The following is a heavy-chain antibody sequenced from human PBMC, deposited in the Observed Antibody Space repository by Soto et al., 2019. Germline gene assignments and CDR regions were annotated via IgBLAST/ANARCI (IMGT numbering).Heavy chain of an antibody. D-gene: IGHD2-2*02. CDR1: EFIFSDFQ. Sequence: PGGSLRLSCEGLEFIFSDFQMNWVRQAPGKGLEWVSYINRGGRSIDYADSVKGRFTISRDDAKNSLYLEMSSLRVEDTAVYFCARDDPYVPDHQGYTRRKNYFDYWGQGTLVTVSS. V-gene: IGHV3-48*03. J-gene: IGHJ4*02. CDR3: ARDDPYVPDHQGYTRRKNYFDY. CDR2: INRGGRSI.